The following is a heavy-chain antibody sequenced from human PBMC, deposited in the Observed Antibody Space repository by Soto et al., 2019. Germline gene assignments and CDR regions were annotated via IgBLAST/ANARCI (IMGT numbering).Heavy chain of an antibody. V-gene: IGHV3-9*01. J-gene: IGHJ4*02. Sequence: EVQLVESGGGSVQPGRSLRLSCAASGFSFDDYGMHWVRQGPGKGLEWVSGISWTSGDIYYADSVKGRFTISRDNAKRSLYLQMNSLRTEDTAFYYCAKDNDLDRDGPFDYWGQLILVTVSP. D-gene: IGHD2-2*03. CDR2: ISWTSGDI. CDR1: GFSFDDYG. CDR3: AKDNDLDRDGPFDY.